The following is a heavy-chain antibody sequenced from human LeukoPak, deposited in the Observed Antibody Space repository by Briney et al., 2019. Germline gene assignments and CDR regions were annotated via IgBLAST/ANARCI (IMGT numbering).Heavy chain of an antibody. CDR3: ARGKVVVAATADY. V-gene: IGHV3-21*01. CDR2: ISSSSSYI. CDR1: GATFSSYS. J-gene: IGHJ4*02. Sequence: GGSLRRSCAASGATFSSYSKNWVRQAPGKGLEWVSSISSSSSYIYYADSVKGRFTISRDNAKNSLYLQMNSLRAEDTAVYYCARGKVVVAATADYWGQGTLVTVSS. D-gene: IGHD2-15*01.